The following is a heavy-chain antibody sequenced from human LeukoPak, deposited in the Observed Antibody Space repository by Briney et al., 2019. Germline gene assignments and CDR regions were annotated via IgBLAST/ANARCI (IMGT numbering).Heavy chain of an antibody. CDR2: INHSGST. CDR3: ARARAVAGTKHFDY. CDR1: GGSFSGYY. D-gene: IGHD6-19*01. J-gene: IGHJ4*02. Sequence: SETLSLTCAAYGGSFSGYYWSWIRQPPGKGLEWIGEINHSGSTNYNPSLKSRVTISVDTSKNQFSLKLSSVTAADTAVYYCARARAVAGTKHFDYWGQGTLVTVSS. V-gene: IGHV4-34*01.